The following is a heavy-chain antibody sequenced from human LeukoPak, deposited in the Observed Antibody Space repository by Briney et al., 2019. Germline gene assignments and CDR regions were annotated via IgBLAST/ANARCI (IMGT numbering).Heavy chain of an antibody. CDR2: ISGYKGHT. CDR1: GYTFTSYG. J-gene: IGHJ5*01. D-gene: IGHD3-22*01. CDR3: AREGSSGWFVY. Sequence: GASEKVSCKASGYTFTSYGISWLRQAPGQGLEWMGWISGYKGHTNYAQKLQGRVTVTTDTSTSTAYMELRSLGSDDTAVYYCAREGSSGWFVYWGQGTLVTVSS. V-gene: IGHV1-18*01.